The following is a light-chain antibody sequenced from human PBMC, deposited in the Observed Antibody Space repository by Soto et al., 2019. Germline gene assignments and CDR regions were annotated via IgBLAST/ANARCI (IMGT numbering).Light chain of an antibody. CDR3: QQFNKWPRT. J-gene: IGKJ1*01. V-gene: IGKV3-15*01. CDR2: GAY. CDR1: QSVSTT. Sequence: ELVLTQSPATQSLSPGERATLSCRASQSVSTTLAWYQQRPGQAPRLIISGAYTRATGIPARFSGSGSGTEFTLTISSLQPEDFAIYYCQQFNKWPRTFGQGTKLEIK.